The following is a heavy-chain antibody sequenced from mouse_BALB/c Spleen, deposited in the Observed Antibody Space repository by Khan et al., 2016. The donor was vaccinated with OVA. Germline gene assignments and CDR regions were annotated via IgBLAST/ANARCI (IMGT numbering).Heavy chain of an antibody. CDR2: INPTSGYT. V-gene: IGHV1-7*01. Sequence: QVQLKESGAELAKPGASVKMSCKASGYTFTSYWMHWIKQRPGPGLEWIGYINPTSGYTDYNQKFKDKATLTADKSSSTAYMQLNSLTSDDSAVYYCARDGIDYWGQGTTVRVSS. CDR1: GYTFTSYW. J-gene: IGHJ2*01. CDR3: ARDGIDY. D-gene: IGHD2-3*01.